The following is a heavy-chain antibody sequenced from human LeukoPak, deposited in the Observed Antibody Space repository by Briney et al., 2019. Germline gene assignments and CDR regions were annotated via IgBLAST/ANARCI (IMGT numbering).Heavy chain of an antibody. CDR1: GFTFSNYW. CDR3: ARVPDILGRGVFDY. Sequence: PGGSLRLSCAASGFTFSNYWMSWVRQAPGKGLEWVSYISSSGSTIYYADSVKGRFTISRDNAKNSLYLQMNSLRAEDTAVYYCARVPDILGRGVFDYWGQGTLVTVSS. CDR2: ISSSGSTI. V-gene: IGHV3-11*01. J-gene: IGHJ4*02. D-gene: IGHD2-15*01.